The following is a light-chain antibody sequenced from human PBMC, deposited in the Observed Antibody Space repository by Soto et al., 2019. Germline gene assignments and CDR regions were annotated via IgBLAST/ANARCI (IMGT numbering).Light chain of an antibody. V-gene: IGLV1-40*01. CDR2: GNS. Sequence: QPVLTQPPSVSGAAGQRVTISCTGSSSNIGAGYDVHWYQQIPGTAPKLLIYGNSNRPSGVPDRFSGSKSGTSASLAITGLQAGDEADYYCQSYDSRLRGSVFGTGTKVTVL. CDR1: SSNIGAGYD. CDR3: QSYDSRLRGSV. J-gene: IGLJ1*01.